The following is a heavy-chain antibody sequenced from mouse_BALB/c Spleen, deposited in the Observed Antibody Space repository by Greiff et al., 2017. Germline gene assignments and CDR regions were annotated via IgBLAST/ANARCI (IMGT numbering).Heavy chain of an antibody. CDR2: IWAGGST. J-gene: IGHJ4*01. Sequence: VQLVESGPGLVAPSQSLSITCTVYGFSLTSYGVHWVRQPPGKGLEWLGVIWAGGSTNYNSALMSRLSISKDNSKSQVFLKMNSLQTDDTAMYYCARSYGNYAMDYWGQGTSVTVSS. CDR1: GFSLTSYG. V-gene: IGHV2-9*02. CDR3: ARSYGNYAMDY. D-gene: IGHD2-1*01.